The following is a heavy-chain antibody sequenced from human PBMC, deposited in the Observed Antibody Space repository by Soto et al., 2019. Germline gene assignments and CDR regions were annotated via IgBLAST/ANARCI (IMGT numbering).Heavy chain of an antibody. CDR3: ARGPSYYYDSSGYPYY. CDR1: GGTFSSYA. CDR2: IIPIFGTA. Sequence: SVKVSCKASGGTFSSYAISCVRQAPGQGLEWMGGIIPIFGTANYAQKFQGRVTITADESTSTAYMELSSLRSEDTAVYYCARGPSYYYDSSGYPYYWGQGTLVTVSS. V-gene: IGHV1-69*13. J-gene: IGHJ4*02. D-gene: IGHD3-22*01.